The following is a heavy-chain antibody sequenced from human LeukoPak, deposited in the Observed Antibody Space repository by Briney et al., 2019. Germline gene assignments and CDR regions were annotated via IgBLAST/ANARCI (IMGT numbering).Heavy chain of an antibody. CDR2: ISHTEGT. Sequence: PSETLSLTCGVFGVSINDYYWSWIRQSPGEGLEWIGEISHTEGTRYNPSLESRVTMSVGTSENQLSLKLIFVTAADTAVYYCARIRCGHSGSVCYNHWGLGTLVTVSS. V-gene: IGHV4-34*01. J-gene: IGHJ4*02. CDR3: ARIRCGHSGSVCYNH. CDR1: GVSINDYY. D-gene: IGHD3-9*01.